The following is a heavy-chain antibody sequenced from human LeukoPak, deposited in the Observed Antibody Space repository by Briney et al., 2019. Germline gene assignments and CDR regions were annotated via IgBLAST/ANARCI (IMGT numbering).Heavy chain of an antibody. Sequence: SETLSLTCTVSGSSISSYYWSWIRQPPGKGLAWIGYISYSGSPNYNPSLKSRVTISADTSKNQSSLNLSSVNAADTAVYYCARVGHIVAAGTYDWWGQGTLVTVSS. D-gene: IGHD6-13*01. CDR3: ARVGHIVAAGTYDW. J-gene: IGHJ4*02. CDR2: ISYSGSP. V-gene: IGHV4-59*08. CDR1: GSSISSYY.